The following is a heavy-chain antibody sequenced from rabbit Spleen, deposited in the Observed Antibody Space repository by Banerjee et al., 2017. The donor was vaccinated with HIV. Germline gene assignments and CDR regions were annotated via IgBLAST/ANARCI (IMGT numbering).Heavy chain of an antibody. V-gene: IGHV1S45*01. CDR3: AKAYGGIIGWNFNL. D-gene: IGHD4-2*01. CDR1: GVSFSSSYY. CDR2: IYVGFGGGT. Sequence: EQLEESGGGLVQPEGSLTLTCKASGVSFSSSYYMCWVRQAPGKGLEWIACIYVGFGGGTYYASWAKGRFTISRTSSTTVTLQMTSLTVSDTATYFCAKAYGGIIGWNFNLWGPGTLVTVS. J-gene: IGHJ4*01.